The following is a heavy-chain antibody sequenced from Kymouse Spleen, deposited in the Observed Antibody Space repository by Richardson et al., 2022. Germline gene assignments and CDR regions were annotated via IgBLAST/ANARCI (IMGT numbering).Heavy chain of an antibody. V-gene: IGHV3-15*01. Sequence: EVQLVESGGGLVKPGGSLRLSCAASGFTFSNAWMSWVRQAPGKGLEWVGRIKSKTDGGTTDYAAPVKGRFTISRDDSKNTLYLQMNSLKTEDTAVYYCTRAMVRGVIIGGYYYYGMDVWGQGTTVTVSS. CDR1: GFTFSNAW. J-gene: IGHJ6*02. CDR3: TRAMVRGVIIGGYYYYGMDV. D-gene: IGHD3-10*01. CDR2: IKSKTDGGTT.